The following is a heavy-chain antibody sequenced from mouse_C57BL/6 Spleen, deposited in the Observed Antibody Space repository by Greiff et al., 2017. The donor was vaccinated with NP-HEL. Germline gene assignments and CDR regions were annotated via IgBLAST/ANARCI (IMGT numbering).Heavy chain of an antibody. CDR1: GYTFTSYW. CDR3: ARRGSSPHYAMYY. Sequence: QVQLQQPGAELVKPGASVKLSCKASGYTFTSYWITWVKQRPGQGLEWIGVIYPSSGSTNYNEKFKSKATLTVATSSSTAYMQLSSLTSEDSAFYYGARRGSSPHYAMYYWGQGTSVTVAA. J-gene: IGHJ4*01. V-gene: IGHV1-55*01. CDR2: IYPSSGST. D-gene: IGHD1-1*01.